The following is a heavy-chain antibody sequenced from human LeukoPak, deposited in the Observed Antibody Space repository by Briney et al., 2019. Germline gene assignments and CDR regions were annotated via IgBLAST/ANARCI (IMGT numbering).Heavy chain of an antibody. V-gene: IGHV4-34*01. CDR2: INHSGST. J-gene: IGHJ5*02. CDR1: GGSFSGYY. CDR3: ARRVDIVVVPAAIGWFDP. Sequence: PSETLSLTCAVYGGSFSGYYWSWIRQPPGKGLEWIGEINHSGSTNYNPSLKSRVTISVDTSKNQFSLKLSSVTAADTAVYYCARRVDIVVVPAAIGWFDPWRQGTLVTVSS. D-gene: IGHD2-2*03.